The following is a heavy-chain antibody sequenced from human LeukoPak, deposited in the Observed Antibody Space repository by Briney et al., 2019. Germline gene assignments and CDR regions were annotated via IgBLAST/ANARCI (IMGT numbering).Heavy chain of an antibody. D-gene: IGHD2-21*02. J-gene: IGHJ4*02. CDR3: ALSGSAYCGGDCYSHFGY. CDR1: GFTFSSYS. V-gene: IGHV3-21*01. CDR2: ISSSSSYI. Sequence: PGGSLRLSCAASGFTFSSYSMNWVRQAPGKGLEWVSSISSSSSYIYYADSVKGRFTISRDNAKNSLYLQMNSLRAEVTAVYYCALSGSAYCGGDCYSHFGYWGQGTLVTVSS.